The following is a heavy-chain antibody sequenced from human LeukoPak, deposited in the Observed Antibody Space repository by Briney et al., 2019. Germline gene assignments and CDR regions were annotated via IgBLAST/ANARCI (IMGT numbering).Heavy chain of an antibody. Sequence: GASVKVSCKASGYTFTSYGISWVRQALGQGLEWMGWISAYNGNTNYAQKLQGRVTMTTDTSTSTAYMELRSLRSDDTAVYYCASSRYYDILTGYPDYYGMDVWGQGTTVTVSS. CDR2: ISAYNGNT. CDR3: ASSRYYDILTGYPDYYGMDV. D-gene: IGHD3-9*01. CDR1: GYTFTSYG. V-gene: IGHV1-18*01. J-gene: IGHJ6*02.